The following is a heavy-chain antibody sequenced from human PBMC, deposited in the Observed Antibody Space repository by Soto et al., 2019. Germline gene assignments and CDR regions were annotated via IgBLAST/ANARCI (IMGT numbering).Heavy chain of an antibody. CDR2: IYYSGST. V-gene: IGHV4-31*03. J-gene: IGHJ4*02. CDR1: GGSISSGAYD. Sequence: TLSLTCTDSGGSISSGAYDWSWIRQHPGKGLECIGYIYYSGSTYYNPSLKSRVTISVDTSKNQFSLKLSSVTAADTAVYYCASGGSEYDRGGRPSLFFDYWGQGTLVTVSS. D-gene: IGHD3-22*01. CDR3: ASGGSEYDRGGRPSLFFDY.